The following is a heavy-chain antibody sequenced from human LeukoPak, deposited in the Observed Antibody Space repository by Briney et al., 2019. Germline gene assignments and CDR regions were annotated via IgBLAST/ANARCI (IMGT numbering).Heavy chain of an antibody. J-gene: IGHJ4*02. Sequence: SVKVSCKASGGTFSSSAISWMRQSPGQGLEWMGRIITIRGIRNYAQKFQGRVRITVDKSTSKAYMELSSLRSEDTAVYYCARDSDSSTGSRRLDYWGQGTLVTVSS. CDR1: GGTFSSSA. V-gene: IGHV1-69*04. D-gene: IGHD6-19*01. CDR2: IITIRGIR. CDR3: ARDSDSSTGSRRLDY.